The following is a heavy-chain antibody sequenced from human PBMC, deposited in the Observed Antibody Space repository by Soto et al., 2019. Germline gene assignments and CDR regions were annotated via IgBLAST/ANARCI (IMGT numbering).Heavy chain of an antibody. CDR1: GGTFSSFT. D-gene: IGHD1-26*01. J-gene: IGHJ6*02. V-gene: IGHV1-69*01. CDR2: IIPIYGTA. Sequence: QVQLVQSGAEVKKPGSSVKVSCKASGGTFSSFTISWVRQAPGQGLEWMGGIIPIYGTANYAQKFQGRVTSTADASTRTAYMELSSLRSEDTAVYYCAKDRRADWESYYYYAMDVWGQGTTVNVSS. CDR3: AKDRRADWESYYYYAMDV.